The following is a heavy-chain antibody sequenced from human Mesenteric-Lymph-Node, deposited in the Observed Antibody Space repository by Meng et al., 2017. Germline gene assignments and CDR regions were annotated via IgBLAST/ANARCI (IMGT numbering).Heavy chain of an antibody. J-gene: IGHJ5*02. D-gene: IGHD6-19*01. CDR2: ITSGSAYI. V-gene: IGHV3-21*04. CDR3: AKDSGSGRYNWFDP. Sequence: GESLKISCAASGFTFSSYSMNWVRQAPGKGLEWVSSITSGSAYISYADSLKGRFTISRDNAKNSLYLQMNSLRAEDTAVYYCAKDSGSGRYNWFDPWGQGTLVTVSS. CDR1: GFTFSSYS.